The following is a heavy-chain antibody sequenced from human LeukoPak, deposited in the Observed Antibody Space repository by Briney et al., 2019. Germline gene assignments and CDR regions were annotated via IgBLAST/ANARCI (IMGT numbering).Heavy chain of an antibody. CDR2: IYYSGRT. CDR3: ARRRPSSGWPFDY. J-gene: IGHJ4*02. V-gene: IGHV4-39*01. Sequence: SQTLSLTRTVFGGSISSSSYYWGWIRQPPGKGLEWFGSIYYSGRTYYNPSLKSRVTITVDTSKNKFSLKLSSVTAADTAVYYCARRRPSSGWPFDYWGQGTLVTVSS. CDR1: GGSISSSSYY. D-gene: IGHD6-19*01.